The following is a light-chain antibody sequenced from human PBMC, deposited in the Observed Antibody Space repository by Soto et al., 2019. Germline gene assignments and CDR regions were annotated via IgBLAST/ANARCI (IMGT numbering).Light chain of an antibody. CDR1: QSVLYSSNNKNY. V-gene: IGKV4-1*01. J-gene: IGKJ4*01. CDR3: QQYYSTSLT. CDR2: WAS. Sequence: DILLTHSPYSLAVSLGERATINCRSSQSVLYSSNNKNYLAWYQQKPGQPPKLLIYWASTRESGVPDRFSGSGSGTDFTLTISSLQAEDVAVYYCQQYYSTSLTFGGGTKVDI.